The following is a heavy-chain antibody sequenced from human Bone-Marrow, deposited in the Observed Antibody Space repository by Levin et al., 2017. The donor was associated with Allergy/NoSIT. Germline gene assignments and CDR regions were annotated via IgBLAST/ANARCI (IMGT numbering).Heavy chain of an antibody. Sequence: GGSLRLSCAASGFTFSTFAMNWVRQAPGKGLEWVSSISDGGSHQYYADIVKGRFTISRDNSRNTLYLQMDDLRFEDTAFYYCAKADALMDFYYGLDVWGQGTTVTVSS. D-gene: IGHD3-10*01. V-gene: IGHV3-23*01. CDR1: GFTFSTFA. J-gene: IGHJ6*02. CDR2: ISDGGSHQ. CDR3: AKADALMDFYYGLDV.